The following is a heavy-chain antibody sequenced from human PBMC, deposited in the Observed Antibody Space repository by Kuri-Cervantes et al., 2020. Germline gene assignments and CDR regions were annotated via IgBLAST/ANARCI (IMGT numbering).Heavy chain of an antibody. Sequence: ASVKVSCKASGYTFTSYGISWVRQAPGQGLEWMGWISAYNGNTNYAQKLQGRVTMTTDTSTSTAYMELRSLRTDDTAMYYCARGRPQYDSSEFDPWGQGTLVTVSS. J-gene: IGHJ5*02. CDR1: GYTFTSYG. D-gene: IGHD3-22*01. V-gene: IGHV1-18*01. CDR3: ARGRPQYDSSEFDP. CDR2: ISAYNGNT.